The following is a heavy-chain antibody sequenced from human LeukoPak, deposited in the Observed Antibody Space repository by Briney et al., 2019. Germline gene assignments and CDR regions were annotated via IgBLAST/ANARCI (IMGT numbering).Heavy chain of an antibody. V-gene: IGHV1-69*06. CDR1: GYSFTGYY. J-gene: IGHJ3*02. CDR3: ARFTLIRGVAYDI. Sequence: ASVKVSCKASGYSFTGYYMHWVRQAPGQGLEWMGGIIPIFGTANYAQKFQGRVTITADKSTSTVYMELSSLRSDDTAVYYCARFTLIRGVAYDIWGQGTMVTVSS. D-gene: IGHD3-10*01. CDR2: IIPIFGTA.